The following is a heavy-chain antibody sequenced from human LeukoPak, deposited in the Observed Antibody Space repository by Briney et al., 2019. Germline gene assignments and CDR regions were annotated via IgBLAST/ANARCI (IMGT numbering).Heavy chain of an antibody. J-gene: IGHJ4*02. D-gene: IGHD4-17*01. CDR3: VKTQTHFGDYRRDY. CDR1: GFTFSTYA. CDR2: ISDSGGST. Sequence: PGGSLRLSCAASGFTFSTYAMSWVRQALGKGLEWVSAISDSGGSTYYAESVKGRFTVSRDNSKNMLYMQMNSLRAEDTAVYYCVKTQTHFGDYRRDYWGQGTLVTVSS. V-gene: IGHV3-23*01.